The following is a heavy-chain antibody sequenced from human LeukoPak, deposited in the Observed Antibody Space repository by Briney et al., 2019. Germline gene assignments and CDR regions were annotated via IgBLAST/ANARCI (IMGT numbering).Heavy chain of an antibody. V-gene: IGHV4-59*08. J-gene: IGHJ5*02. D-gene: IGHD7-27*01. CDR3: ARSMTWGPNWFDP. CDR1: GGSISSYY. Sequence: PSETLSLTFTVSGGSISSYYWSWIRQPPGKGLEWIGYIYYSGSTNYNPSLKSRVTISVDTSKNQFSLKLSSVTAADTAVYYCARSMTWGPNWFDPWGQGTLVTVSS. CDR2: IYYSGST.